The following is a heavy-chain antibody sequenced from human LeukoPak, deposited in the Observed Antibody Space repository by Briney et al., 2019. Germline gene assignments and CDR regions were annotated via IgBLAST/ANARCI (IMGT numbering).Heavy chain of an antibody. CDR3: ARGYHDFSGYRLCYVDY. Sequence: PSETLSLTCTVSGGSISSYYWSWIRQPPGKGLEWIGYIYYSGSTNYNPSLKSRVTISVDTSKNQFSLKLSSVTAADTAVYYCARGYHDFSGYRLCYVDYWGQGTLVTVSS. V-gene: IGHV4-59*01. D-gene: IGHD3-22*01. J-gene: IGHJ4*02. CDR1: GGSISSYY. CDR2: IYYSGST.